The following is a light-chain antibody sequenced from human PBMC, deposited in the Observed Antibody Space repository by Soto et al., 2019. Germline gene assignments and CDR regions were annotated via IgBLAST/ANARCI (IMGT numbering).Light chain of an antibody. CDR1: RSVGFS. CDR2: GAS. V-gene: IGKV3-20*01. CDR3: QQYGYSFWT. J-gene: IGKJ1*01. Sequence: EIVLTQSPDTLSVSPGERATLSCRASRSVGFSLGWYQQKPGQAPRLLIYGASSRATGIPDRFSGSGSGTDYTLTISRLEPEDSAVYYCQQYGYSFWTFGQGTKVDIK.